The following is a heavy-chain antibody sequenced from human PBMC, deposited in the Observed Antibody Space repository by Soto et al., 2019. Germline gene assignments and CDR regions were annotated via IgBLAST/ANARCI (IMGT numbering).Heavy chain of an antibody. D-gene: IGHD4-17*01. CDR1: GFTFSSYA. Sequence: GESLKISCAASGFTFSSYAMHWVRQAPGKGLEYVSAISSNGGSTYYANSVKGRFTISRDNSKNTLYLQMGSLRAEDMAVYYCAREATDYGGNAFDIWGQGTMVTVSS. CDR2: ISSNGGST. J-gene: IGHJ3*02. CDR3: AREATDYGGNAFDI. V-gene: IGHV3-64*01.